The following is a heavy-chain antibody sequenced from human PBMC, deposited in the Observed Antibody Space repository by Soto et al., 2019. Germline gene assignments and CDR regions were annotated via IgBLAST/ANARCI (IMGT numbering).Heavy chain of an antibody. D-gene: IGHD3-10*01. CDR1: GHTFTSYG. Sequence: ASVKVSCKASGHTFTSYGISWVRQAPGQGLEWMGWISAYNGNTNYAQKLQGRVTMTTDTSTSTAYMELRSLRSDDTAVYYCARDGDYYYGSGSPGWFDPWGQGTLVTVSS. V-gene: IGHV1-18*04. J-gene: IGHJ5*02. CDR2: ISAYNGNT. CDR3: ARDGDYYYGSGSPGWFDP.